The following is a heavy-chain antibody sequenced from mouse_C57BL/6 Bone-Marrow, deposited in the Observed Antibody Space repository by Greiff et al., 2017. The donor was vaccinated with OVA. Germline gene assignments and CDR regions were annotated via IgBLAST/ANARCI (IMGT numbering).Heavy chain of an antibody. CDR3: ARRYYGNCYFDY. J-gene: IGHJ2*01. CDR1: GYTFTSYG. CDR2: IYPRSGNT. Sequence: QVQLQQSGAELARPGASVKLSCKASGYTFTSYGISWVKQRTGQGLEWIGEIYPRSGNTYYTEKFKGQATLTADKSSSTAYMELRSLTSEDSAVYFCARRYYGNCYFDYWGQGTTLTVSS. D-gene: IGHD2-1*01. V-gene: IGHV1-81*01.